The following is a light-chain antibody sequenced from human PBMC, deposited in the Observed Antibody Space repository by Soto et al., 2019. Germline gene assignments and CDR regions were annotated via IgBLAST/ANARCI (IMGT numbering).Light chain of an antibody. V-gene: IGKV3-20*01. Sequence: EIVLTQSPGTLSLSPGERATLSCRASQSVSSNYLAWYQQKPGQAPRLLIYGASSRATGIPDRFSGSGSGRDFTLTISSLEPEDFAVYYCQQYGSSPRTFGQGTKVEIK. CDR3: QQYGSSPRT. CDR2: GAS. J-gene: IGKJ1*01. CDR1: QSVSSNY.